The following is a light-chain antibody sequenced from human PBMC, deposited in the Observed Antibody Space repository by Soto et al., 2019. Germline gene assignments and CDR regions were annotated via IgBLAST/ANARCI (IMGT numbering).Light chain of an antibody. V-gene: IGLV2-23*01. CDR3: CSYAGSSIHVV. CDR1: SSDVGSYNL. CDR2: EGS. Sequence: QSVLTQPASVSGSPGQSITISCTGTSSDVGSYNLVSWYQQHPGKAPKLMIYEGSKRPSGVSNRFSGSKSGNTASLTISGLQAEDEADYYCCSYAGSSIHVVFGGGIKLTVL. J-gene: IGLJ2*01.